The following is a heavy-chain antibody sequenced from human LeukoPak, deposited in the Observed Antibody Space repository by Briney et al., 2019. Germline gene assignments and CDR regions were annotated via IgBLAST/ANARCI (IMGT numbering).Heavy chain of an antibody. D-gene: IGHD3-22*01. Sequence: PGRSLRLSCAASGFTFSSYGMHWVRQAPGKGLEWVAVIWYDGSNKYYADSVKGRFTISRDNSKNTLYLQMNSPRAEDTAVYYCARDGSDSSGYWDYYYGMDVWGQGTTVTVSS. CDR1: GFTFSSYG. J-gene: IGHJ6*02. CDR3: ARDGSDSSGYWDYYYGMDV. CDR2: IWYDGSNK. V-gene: IGHV3-33*01.